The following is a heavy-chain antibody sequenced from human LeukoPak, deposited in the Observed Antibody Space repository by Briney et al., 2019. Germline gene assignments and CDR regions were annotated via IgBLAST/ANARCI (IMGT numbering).Heavy chain of an antibody. V-gene: IGHV3-23*01. CDR3: ALAAAGTYGMDV. D-gene: IGHD6-13*01. CDR2: ISGSGGST. Sequence: GGSLRLSCAASGFTFSSYAMSWVRQAPGKGLEWVSAISGSGGSTYYADSVEGRFTISRDNSKNTLYLQMNSLRAEDTAVYYCALAAAGTYGMDVWGQGTTVTVSS. J-gene: IGHJ6*02. CDR1: GFTFSSYA.